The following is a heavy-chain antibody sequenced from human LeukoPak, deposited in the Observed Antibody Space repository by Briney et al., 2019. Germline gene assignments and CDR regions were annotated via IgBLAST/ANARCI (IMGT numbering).Heavy chain of an antibody. CDR3: ASPICSTSCYGGFDP. Sequence: GASVKGSCKASGYTFINYAINWGRQAPGQRPEWVGWINAVNGNTKYSQKFQGRATITRDTSASTAYMELSSLRSEDTAVYYCASPICSTSCYGGFDPWGQGTLVTVSS. D-gene: IGHD2-2*01. V-gene: IGHV1-3*01. J-gene: IGHJ5*02. CDR1: GYTFINYA. CDR2: INAVNGNT.